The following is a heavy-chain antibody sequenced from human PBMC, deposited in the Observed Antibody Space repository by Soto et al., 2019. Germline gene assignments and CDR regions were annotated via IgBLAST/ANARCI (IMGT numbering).Heavy chain of an antibody. J-gene: IGHJ4*02. CDR3: ARGFDYGDYGSDNLDY. CDR1: GYTFTTYG. Sequence: QVRLVQSGAEVRKPGASVKVSCQASGYTFTTYGFSWVRQAPGQGLEWMGWISTYNGNTNYAQKFQGRVTMTTDTSTRTVYLELRCLKSDVTAVYYCARGFDYGDYGSDNLDYWGQGTLVTVSS. V-gene: IGHV1-18*01. CDR2: ISTYNGNT. D-gene: IGHD4-17*01.